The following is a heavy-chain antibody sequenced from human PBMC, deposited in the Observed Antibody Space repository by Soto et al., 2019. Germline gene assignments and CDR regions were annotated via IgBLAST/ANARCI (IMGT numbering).Heavy chain of an antibody. CDR1: GGSIFSSSYY. J-gene: IGHJ4*02. CDR2: IYYSGST. D-gene: IGHD3-16*01. CDR3: ARAGGGTIDY. Sequence: SETLSLTCTVTGGSIFSSSYYWSWIRQPPGKGLEWIGYIYYSGSTNYNPSLKSRVTISVDTSKNQFSLKLSSVTAADTAVYYCARAGGGTIDYWGQGTLVTVSS. V-gene: IGHV4-61*01.